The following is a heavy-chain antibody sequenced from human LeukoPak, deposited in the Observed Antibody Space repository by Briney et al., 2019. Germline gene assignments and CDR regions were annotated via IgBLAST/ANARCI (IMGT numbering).Heavy chain of an antibody. D-gene: IGHD5-12*01. Sequence: GGSLRLSCVASGFTFSNYGMHWVRQAPGKGLEWVVVISYDGNKKYFADSVKGRFTISRDNSKNAVSLQMNSLKTEDTAVYYCARHNHGYDWDYWGQGTLVTVSS. CDR2: ISYDGNKK. J-gene: IGHJ4*02. CDR1: GFTFSNYG. CDR3: ARHNHGYDWDY. V-gene: IGHV3-30*03.